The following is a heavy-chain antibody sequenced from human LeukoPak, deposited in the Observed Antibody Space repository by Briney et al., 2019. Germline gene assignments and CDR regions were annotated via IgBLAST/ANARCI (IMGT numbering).Heavy chain of an antibody. CDR1: GFTFTTYW. V-gene: IGHV3-69-1*02. CDR3: AREAMRVGDAFDI. J-gene: IGHJ3*02. Sequence: GESLRLSCAASGFTFTTYWMSRVRQAPGKGREWVSSISSSSYIYYADSVKGRFTISRENAKNALILQMNLLSAEAPAFYLWAREAMRVGDAFDIWGQGTMVTVSS. D-gene: IGHD3-10*01. CDR2: ISSSSYI.